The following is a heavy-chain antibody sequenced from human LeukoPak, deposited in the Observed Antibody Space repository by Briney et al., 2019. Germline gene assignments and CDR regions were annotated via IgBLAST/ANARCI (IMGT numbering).Heavy chain of an antibody. Sequence: GGSLRLSSAASGFTFSSYAMSWVRQAPGKGLEWVSAISGNGGSTYYADSVKGRFTISRDNSKNTLYLQMNSLRAEDTAVYYCAKGVAAAGIFDYWGQGTLVTVSS. CDR2: ISGNGGST. J-gene: IGHJ4*02. CDR3: AKGVAAAGIFDY. V-gene: IGHV3-23*01. CDR1: GFTFSSYA. D-gene: IGHD6-13*01.